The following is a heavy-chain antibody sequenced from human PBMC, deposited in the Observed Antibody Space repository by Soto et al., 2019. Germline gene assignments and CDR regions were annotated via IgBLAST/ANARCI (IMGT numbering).Heavy chain of an antibody. CDR1: GYSFVTSG. CDR2: ISAYNGNT. CDR3: ARKVVVVAAEQNHAFDI. D-gene: IGHD2-15*01. J-gene: IGHJ3*02. V-gene: IGHV1-18*01. Sequence: GASVKVSCKASGYSFVTSGITWVRQAPGQGLEWMGWISAYNGNTNYAQMLQGRVTMTTDTSTSTAYMELRRLRSDDTAVYYCARKVVVVAAEQNHAFDIWGQGTMVTVSS.